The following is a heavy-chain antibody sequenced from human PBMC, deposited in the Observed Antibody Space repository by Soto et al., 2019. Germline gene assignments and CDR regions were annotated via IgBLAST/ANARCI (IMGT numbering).Heavy chain of an antibody. D-gene: IGHD2-15*01. J-gene: IGHJ4*02. CDR3: ARDWYCSGGSCYTRGIDY. CDR2: ISAYNGNT. Sequence: AASVKVSCKASGYTFTSYGISWVRQAPGQGLEWMGWISAYNGNTNYAQKLQGRVTMTTDTSTSTAYMELRSLRSDDTAVYYCARDWYCSGGSCYTRGIDYWGQGTLVTVSS. CDR1: GYTFTSYG. V-gene: IGHV1-18*01.